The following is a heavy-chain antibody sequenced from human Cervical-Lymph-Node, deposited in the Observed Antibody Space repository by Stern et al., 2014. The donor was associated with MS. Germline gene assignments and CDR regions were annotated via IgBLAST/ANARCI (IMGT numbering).Heavy chain of an antibody. CDR2: ISADSGNT. J-gene: IGHJ4*02. CDR1: GYTFTTYG. D-gene: IGHD2-8*01. Sequence: VHLVESGTEVQKPGASVLVSCKASGYTFTTYGITWVRQAPGQGLEWMGWISADSGNTKYAQKFQDRVTMTRDTTTGTAYMEVRSLRSEDTAVYYCARDKMHAFDYWGQGTQVTVPS. V-gene: IGHV1-18*01. CDR3: ARDKMHAFDY.